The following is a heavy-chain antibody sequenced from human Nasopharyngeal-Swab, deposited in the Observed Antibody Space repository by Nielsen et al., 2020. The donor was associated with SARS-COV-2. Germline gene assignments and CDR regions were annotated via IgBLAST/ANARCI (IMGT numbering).Heavy chain of an antibody. CDR3: AKGGSGSYPSDY. J-gene: IGHJ4*02. D-gene: IGHD1-26*01. Sequence: GGSLRLSCAASGFTFSSYSMNWVRQAPGKGLEWVSSISSSSSYIYYADSVKGRFTISRDNAKNSLYLQMNSLRAEDTAVYYCAKGGSGSYPSDYWGQGTLVTVSS. V-gene: IGHV3-21*04. CDR1: GFTFSSYS. CDR2: ISSSSSYI.